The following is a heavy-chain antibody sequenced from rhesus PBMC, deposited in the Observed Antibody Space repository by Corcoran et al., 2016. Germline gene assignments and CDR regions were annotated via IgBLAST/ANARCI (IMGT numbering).Heavy chain of an antibody. J-gene: IGHJ6*01. V-gene: IGHV4-76*01. CDR2: IYGNSGST. D-gene: IGHD1-44*02. Sequence: QVQLQESGPGVVKPSETLSLTCAVSGDSISSGHDWNWFRPSPGKGLEWIGYIYGNSGSTNYHPSLKNRVTISKHASKNQFSLRLSSVTAADTAVDYCRRGGEYGLDSWGQGVVVTVSS. CDR3: RRGGEYGLDS. CDR1: GDSISSGHD.